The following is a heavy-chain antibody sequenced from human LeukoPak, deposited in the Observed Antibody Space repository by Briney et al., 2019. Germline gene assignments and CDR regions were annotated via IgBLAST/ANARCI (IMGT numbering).Heavy chain of an antibody. J-gene: IGHJ6*02. CDR3: ARMRYYYYGMDV. V-gene: IGHV4-59*01. CDR2: IYYSGST. CDR1: GGSISSYY. Sequence: PSETLSLTCTVSGGSISSYYWSWIRQPPAKGLEWIGYIYYSGSTNYNPSLKSRVTISVDTSKNQFSLKLSSVTAADTAVYYCARMRYYYYGMDVWGQGTTVTVSS.